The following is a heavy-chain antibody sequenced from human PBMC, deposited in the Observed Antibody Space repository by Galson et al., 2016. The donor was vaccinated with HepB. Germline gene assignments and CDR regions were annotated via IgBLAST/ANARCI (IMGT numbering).Heavy chain of an antibody. CDR1: GGSISSSSYY. J-gene: IGHJ6*02. Sequence: ETLSLTCTVSGGSISSSSYYWGWIRQPPGKGLEWIGSIYYSGSTYYNPSLQSRVTISVDTSKNQFSLKMSSVSAADTAVYYCARRFRYTYGPPYGMDVWGQGTTVTASS. CDR2: IYYSGST. V-gene: IGHV4-39*01. CDR3: ARRFRYTYGPPYGMDV. D-gene: IGHD5-18*01.